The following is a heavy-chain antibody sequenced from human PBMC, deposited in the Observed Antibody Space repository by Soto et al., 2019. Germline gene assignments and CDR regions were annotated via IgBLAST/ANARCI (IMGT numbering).Heavy chain of an antibody. D-gene: IGHD3-16*01. J-gene: IGHJ5*02. Sequence: SETLSLTCTVSGGSISSSSYYWGWIRQPPGKGLEWIGSIYYSGSTYYNPSLKSRVTISVDTSKNQFSLKLSSVTAADTAVYYCASIYYDYIWGSPSRFDPWGQGTLVTVSS. CDR3: ASIYYDYIWGSPSRFDP. CDR1: GGSISSSSYY. V-gene: IGHV4-39*01. CDR2: IYYSGST.